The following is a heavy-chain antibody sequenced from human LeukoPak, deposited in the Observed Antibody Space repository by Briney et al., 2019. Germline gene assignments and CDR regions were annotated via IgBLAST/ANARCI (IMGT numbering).Heavy chain of an antibody. D-gene: IGHD6-13*01. J-gene: IGHJ4*02. V-gene: IGHV3-53*01. CDR1: GFTVSSNY. CDR2: IYSGGST. Sequence: GGSLRLSCAASGFTVSSNYMSWVRQAPGKGLEWVSVIYSGGSTYYADSVKGRFTISGDNSKNTPYLQMNSLRAEDTAVYYCARNGYSSSWYRNWGQGTLVTVSS. CDR3: ARNGYSSSWYRN.